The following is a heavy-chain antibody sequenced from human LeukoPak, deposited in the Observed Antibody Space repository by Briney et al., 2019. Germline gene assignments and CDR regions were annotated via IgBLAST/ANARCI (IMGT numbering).Heavy chain of an antibody. CDR2: FDVIDGET. V-gene: IGHV1-24*01. Sequence: VASVKVSCMVSGSSLTELSLYWVRQAPGKGLEWMGGFDVIDGETFYAQKFQGRVTMTEDSSADTAYMELRSLTSDDTALYYCAAGRPYSLLDYWGQGTLVTVSS. CDR3: AAGRPYSLLDY. CDR1: GSSLTELS. D-gene: IGHD5-18*01. J-gene: IGHJ4*02.